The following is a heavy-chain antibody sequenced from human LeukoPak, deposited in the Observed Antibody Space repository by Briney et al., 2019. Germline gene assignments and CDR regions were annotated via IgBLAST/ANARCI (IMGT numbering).Heavy chain of an antibody. J-gene: IGHJ6*02. CDR1: GGSFSGYY. Sequence: SETLSLTCAVYGGSFSGYYWSWIRQPPGKGLEWIGEINHSGSTNYNPSLKSRVTISVDTSKNQFSLKLSSVTAADTAVYYCASSSPNYYYYYGMDVWGQGTTVTVSS. V-gene: IGHV4-34*01. CDR3: ASSSPNYYYYYGMDV. CDR2: INHSGST. D-gene: IGHD6-6*01.